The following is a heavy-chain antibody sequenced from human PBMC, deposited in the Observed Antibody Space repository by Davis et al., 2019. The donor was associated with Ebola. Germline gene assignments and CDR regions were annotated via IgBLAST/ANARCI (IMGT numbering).Heavy chain of an antibody. V-gene: IGHV4-61*01. D-gene: IGHD3-22*01. Sequence: MPSETLSLTRTVSGGSVSSGSYYWSWIRQPPGKGLEWIGYIYYSGSTNYNPSLKSRVTISVDTSKNQFSLKLSSVTAADTAVYYCARMYYYDSSGYYPYYYYYMDVWGKGTTVTVSS. CDR1: GGSVSSGSYY. CDR3: ARMYYYDSSGYYPYYYYYMDV. CDR2: IYYSGST. J-gene: IGHJ6*03.